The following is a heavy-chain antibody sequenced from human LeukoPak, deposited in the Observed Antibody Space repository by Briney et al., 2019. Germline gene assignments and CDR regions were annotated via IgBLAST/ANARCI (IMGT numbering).Heavy chain of an antibody. V-gene: IGHV1-69*04. CDR2: IIPILGIA. J-gene: IGHJ4*02. Sequence: EWMERIIPILGIANYAQKFQGRVTITADKSTSTAYMELSSLRSEDTAVYYCARDRTYMGGATEFDYWGQGTLVTVSS. D-gene: IGHD1-26*01. CDR3: ARDRTYMGGATEFDY.